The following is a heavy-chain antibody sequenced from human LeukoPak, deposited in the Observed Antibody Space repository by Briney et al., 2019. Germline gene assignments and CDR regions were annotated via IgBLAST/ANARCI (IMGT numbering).Heavy chain of an antibody. Sequence: SETLSLTCTVSGGSISNSSYYWGWIRQPPGKGLEWIGSIYYSGSTYYNPSLKSRVTISVDTPKNQFSLKLSSVTAADTAVYYCARLLGTHINYFDPWGQGTLVTVSS. CDR1: GGSISNSSYY. J-gene: IGHJ5*02. V-gene: IGHV4-39*01. D-gene: IGHD2-21*01. CDR2: IYYSGST. CDR3: ARLLGTHINYFDP.